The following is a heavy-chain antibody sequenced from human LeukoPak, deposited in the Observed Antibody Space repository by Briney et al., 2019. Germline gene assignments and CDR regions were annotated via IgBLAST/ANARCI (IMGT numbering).Heavy chain of an antibody. CDR1: GYTFTDYY. J-gene: IGHJ5*02. V-gene: IGHV1-2*02. CDR2: INPRNGGT. Sequence: ASVKVSCKASGYTFTDYYMHWVRQAPGQGLEWMGWINPRNGGTKFAQKFQGRVTMTWDRSISTAYMELSRLRSDDTAVYYCARDSGTTGEVKFDPWGQGTLVTVSS. D-gene: IGHD3-10*01. CDR3: ARDSGTTGEVKFDP.